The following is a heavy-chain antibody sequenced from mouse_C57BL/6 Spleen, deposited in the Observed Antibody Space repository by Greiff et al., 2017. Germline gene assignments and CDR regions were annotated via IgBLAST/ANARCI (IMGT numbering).Heavy chain of an antibody. V-gene: IGHV5-16*01. CDR2: INYDGSST. Sequence: EVQLVESEGGLVRPGSSMKLSCTASGFTFSDYYMAWVRQVPEKGLEWVANINYDGSSTYYLDSLKSRFIISRDNAKNILYLQMSSLKSEDTATYYCARDGYDYDVDAMDYWGQGTSVTVSS. CDR1: GFTFSDYY. J-gene: IGHJ4*01. CDR3: ARDGYDYDVDAMDY. D-gene: IGHD2-4*01.